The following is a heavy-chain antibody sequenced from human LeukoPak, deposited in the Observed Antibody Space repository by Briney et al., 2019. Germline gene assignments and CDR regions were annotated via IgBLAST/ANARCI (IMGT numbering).Heavy chain of an antibody. Sequence: GGSLRLSCAASGFTFSSYEMNWVRQAPGKGLEWVSYISGSGTTTYYADSVKGRFTMSRDNAKNSLYLQMNGLGAEDTAVYYCVRDYYFGSGRFHYWGQGTPVTVSS. D-gene: IGHD3-10*01. CDR2: ISGSGTTT. CDR1: GFTFSSYE. J-gene: IGHJ4*02. V-gene: IGHV3-48*03. CDR3: VRDYYFGSGRFHY.